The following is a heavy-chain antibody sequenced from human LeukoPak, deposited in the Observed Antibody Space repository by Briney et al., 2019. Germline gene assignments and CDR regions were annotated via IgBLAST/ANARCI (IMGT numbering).Heavy chain of an antibody. CDR2: IKQDESEK. V-gene: IGHV3-7*01. Sequence: GRSLRLSCAASGFTFSTYWMSWVRQAPGRGLEWVANIKQDESEKYYVASVKGRSTISRDNAKNSLYLQMNSLRAEDTAVYYWARSSGWYHRGPDYYYYYMDVCGKGTTVTVS. D-gene: IGHD6-19*01. CDR1: GFTFSTYW. J-gene: IGHJ6*03. CDR3: ARSSGWYHRGPDYYYYYMDV.